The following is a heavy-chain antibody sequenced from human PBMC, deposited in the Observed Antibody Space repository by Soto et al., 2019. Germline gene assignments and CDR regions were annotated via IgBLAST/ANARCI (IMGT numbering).Heavy chain of an antibody. J-gene: IGHJ4*02. V-gene: IGHV1-8*01. CDR3: TRDAPLWFGELSQ. CDR1: GYTFTSYD. CDR2: MNPNSGNT. D-gene: IGHD3-10*01. Sequence: ASVKVSCKASGYTFTSYDINWVRQATGQGLEWMGWMNPNSGNTGYAQKFQGRVTMTRNTSISTAYMELSSLRSEDTAVYYCTRDAPLWFGELSQWGQGTLVTVS.